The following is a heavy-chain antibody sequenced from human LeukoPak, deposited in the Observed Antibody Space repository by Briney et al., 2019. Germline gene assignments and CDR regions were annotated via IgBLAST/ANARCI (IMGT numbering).Heavy chain of an antibody. CDR2: IYPGDSDT. J-gene: IGHJ4*02. D-gene: IGHD4-23*01. CDR3: ARKWTDAGNIDY. CDR1: GYSFIRNW. Sequence: GESLKISCKGSGYSFIRNWIGWVRQMPGKGLEWMGIIYPGDSDTRYSPSFQGQVTISADKSISTAYLQWSSLKASDTAMYYCARKWTDAGNIDYWGQGTLVTVSS. V-gene: IGHV5-51*01.